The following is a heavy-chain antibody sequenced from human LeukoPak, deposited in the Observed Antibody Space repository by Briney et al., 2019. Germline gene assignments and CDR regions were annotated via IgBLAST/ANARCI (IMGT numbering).Heavy chain of an antibody. CDR2: ISYSGNT. Sequence: SETLSLTCTVSGGSIISSDYHWGWVRQPPGKGLEWIGTISYSGNTDYNPSLRSRVTISVDTSNNRFSLRLGSVTAADTAVYHCARHCCSGPAKRVFDIWGQGTMVTVSS. CDR3: ARHCCSGPAKRVFDI. CDR1: GGSIISSDYH. V-gene: IGHV4-39*01. D-gene: IGHD2-15*01. J-gene: IGHJ3*02.